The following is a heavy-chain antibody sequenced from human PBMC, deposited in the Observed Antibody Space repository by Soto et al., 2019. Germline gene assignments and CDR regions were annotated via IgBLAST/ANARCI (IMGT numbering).Heavy chain of an antibody. V-gene: IGHV4-39*01. D-gene: IGHD3-3*01. CDR3: ARQGGGYDFWSGYYCDD. Sequence: XESLSLPCTVSGGSISSSRYDWGWIRQPPGKGLEWIGSIYYSGSTYYNPSLKSRVTISVDTSKNQFSLKLSSVTAADTAVYYCARQGGGYDFWSGYYCDDWGQGTLVTVSS. CDR2: IYYSGST. CDR1: GGSISSSRYD. J-gene: IGHJ4*02.